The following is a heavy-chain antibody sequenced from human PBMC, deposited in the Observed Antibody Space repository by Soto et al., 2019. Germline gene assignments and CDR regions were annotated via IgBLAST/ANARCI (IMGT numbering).Heavy chain of an antibody. CDR1: GFTFSSYS. Sequence: EVQLVESGGGLVQPGGSPRLSCAASGFTFSSYSMNWVRQAPGKGLEWVSYISSSSSTIYYADSVKGRFTISRDNAKNSLYLQMNSLRDEDTAVYYCARSGRYSSSWYYFDYWGQGTLVTVSS. V-gene: IGHV3-48*02. D-gene: IGHD6-13*01. CDR2: ISSSSSTI. CDR3: ARSGRYSSSWYYFDY. J-gene: IGHJ4*02.